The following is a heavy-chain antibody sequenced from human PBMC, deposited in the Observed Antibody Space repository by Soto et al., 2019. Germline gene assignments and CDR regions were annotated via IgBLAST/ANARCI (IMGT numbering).Heavy chain of an antibody. J-gene: IGHJ3*02. CDR3: ARDLLAHDAFDI. V-gene: IGHV1-69*01. Sequence: QVQLVQSGAEVKKPGSSVKVSCKASGGTFSSYAISWVRQAPGQGLEWMGGIIPIFGTAKYAQKFQGRVTITADESTTTAYMELSSLRSEDTAVYYCARDLLAHDAFDIWGQGTMLTVSS. CDR2: IIPIFGTA. CDR1: GGTFSSYA.